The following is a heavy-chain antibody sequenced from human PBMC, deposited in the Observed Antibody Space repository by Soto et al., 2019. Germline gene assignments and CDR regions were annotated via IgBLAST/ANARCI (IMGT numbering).Heavy chain of an antibody. V-gene: IGHV3-33*01. J-gene: IGHJ4*02. CDR3: ARESSGYLSGY. D-gene: IGHD5-18*01. Sequence: QVQLVESGGGVVQPGRSLRLSCAASGFTFSSYGMHWVRQAPGKGLEWVAGIWYDGSNKYYADSAKGRFTISRDNSKNTLYLEMTSLRAEDTAVYYCARESSGYLSGYWGQGTLVTVSS. CDR2: IWYDGSNK. CDR1: GFTFSSYG.